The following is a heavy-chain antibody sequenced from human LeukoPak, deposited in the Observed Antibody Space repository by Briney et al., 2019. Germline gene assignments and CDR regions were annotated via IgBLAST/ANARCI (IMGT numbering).Heavy chain of an antibody. CDR2: MHHSGST. J-gene: IGHJ4*02. Sequence: SETLSLTRTVSDFSINSGYHWGWVRQPPGKGLEWIGSMHHSGSTYYNPSLKSRLTMSTDTSKRQFSLKLSSVTAADTAVYSGARDRIYFTFDYWGRGTLVTVSS. CDR1: DFSINSGYH. CDR3: ARDRIYFTFDY. D-gene: IGHD3-10*01. V-gene: IGHV4-38-2*02.